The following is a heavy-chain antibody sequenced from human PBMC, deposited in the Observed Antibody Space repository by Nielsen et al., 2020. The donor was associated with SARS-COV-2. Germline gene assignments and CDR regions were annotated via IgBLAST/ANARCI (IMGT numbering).Heavy chain of an antibody. D-gene: IGHD4-11*01. J-gene: IGHJ6*02. CDR3: ARASSTVTTWHDYYYGMDV. CDR2: IYYSGST. Sequence: SETLSLTCTVSGGSISSSSYYWGWIRQPPGKGLEWIGSIYYSGSTYYNPSLKSRVTISVDTSKNQFSLKLSSVTAADTAVYYCARASSTVTTWHDYYYGMDVWGQGTTVTVSS. V-gene: IGHV4-39*01. CDR1: GGSISSSSYY.